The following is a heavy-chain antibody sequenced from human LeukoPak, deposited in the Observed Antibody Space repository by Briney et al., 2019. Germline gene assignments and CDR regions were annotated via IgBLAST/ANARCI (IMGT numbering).Heavy chain of an antibody. CDR1: GFTFDDYA. D-gene: IGHD2-15*01. CDR2: ISWDGGST. CDR3: AKDRSGGSCYGVDY. J-gene: IGHJ4*02. Sequence: PGGSLRLSCAASGFTFDDYAMHWVRQAPGKGLEWVSLISWDGGSTYYADSVKGRFTISRDNSKNSLYLQMNSLRAEDTALYYCAKDRSGGSCYGVDYWGQGTLVTVSS. V-gene: IGHV3-43D*03.